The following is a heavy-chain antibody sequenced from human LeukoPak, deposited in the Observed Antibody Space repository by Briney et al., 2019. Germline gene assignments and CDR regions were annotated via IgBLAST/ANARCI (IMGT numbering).Heavy chain of an antibody. CDR1: GFTFSRFA. Sequence: GGSLRLSCAASGFTFSRFAMSWVRQAHGKGLEWVSTTNANSGTTSYAASVRGRFTISRDNSKNTLYLQVNTLRADDTATYYCAKPVSGGLAVTADWFHPWGQGTLVVVSS. CDR3: AKPVSGGLAVTADWFHP. CDR2: TNANSGTT. V-gene: IGHV3-23*01. J-gene: IGHJ5*01. D-gene: IGHD6-19*01.